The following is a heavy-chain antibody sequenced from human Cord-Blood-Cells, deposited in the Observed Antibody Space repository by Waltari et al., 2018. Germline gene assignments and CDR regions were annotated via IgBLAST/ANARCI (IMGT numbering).Heavy chain of an antibody. D-gene: IGHD2-15*01. CDR3: ARVLSGGRVWLFDY. J-gene: IGHJ4*02. V-gene: IGHV1-8*01. Sequence: QVQLVQSGAEVNKPAVSVKASCKASGYTFTSYAINRVRQATGQGLEWMGWMNPNSGNTGYAQKFQGRVTMTRNTSISTAYMELSSLRSEDTAVYYCARVLSGGRVWLFDYWGQGTLVTVSS. CDR1: GYTFTSYA. CDR2: MNPNSGNT.